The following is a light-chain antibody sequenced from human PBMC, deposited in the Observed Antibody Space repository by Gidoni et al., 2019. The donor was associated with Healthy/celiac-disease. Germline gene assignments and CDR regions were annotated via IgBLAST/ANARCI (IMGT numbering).Light chain of an antibody. J-gene: IGLJ2*01. CDR1: SSNIGAGYD. Sequence: QSVLTQPPSVSGAPGQRVTISCTGSSSNIGAGYDVHWYQPLPGPAPKLLIYGNCNRPSGVPDRFSGSKSGTSASLAITGLQAEDEADYYCQSYDSSLSGYVVFGGGTKLTVL. CDR3: QSYDSSLSGYVV. CDR2: GNC. V-gene: IGLV1-40*01.